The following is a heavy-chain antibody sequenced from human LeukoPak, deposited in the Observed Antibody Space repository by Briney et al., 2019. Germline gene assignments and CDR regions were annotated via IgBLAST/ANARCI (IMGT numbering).Heavy chain of an antibody. D-gene: IGHD6-19*01. Sequence: SETLSLTCTVSGGSISSYYWGWIRQPPGKGLEWIGDIYHSGSTYQNPSLKSRVTISVDTSKNQFSMKLTSVTAADTAVYYCARHLYSSGWVSYFDYWGQGTLVIVSS. J-gene: IGHJ4*02. V-gene: IGHV4-39*01. CDR1: GGSISSYY. CDR3: ARHLYSSGWVSYFDY. CDR2: IYHSGST.